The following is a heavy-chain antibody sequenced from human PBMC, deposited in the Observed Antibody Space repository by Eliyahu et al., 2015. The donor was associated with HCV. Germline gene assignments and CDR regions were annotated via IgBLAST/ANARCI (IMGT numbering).Heavy chain of an antibody. CDR2: INHSGST. J-gene: IGHJ5*02. CDR1: GGSFSGYY. CDR3: ARSAPGTGDERNEPESGGWFDP. D-gene: IGHD6-13*01. Sequence: QVQLQQWGAGLLKPSETLSLTCAVYGGSFSGYYWTWTRQPPGKGLEWIGEINHSGSTNYNPSLKSRVTISVDTSKNQFSLKLSSVTAADTAVYYCARSAPGTGDERNEPESGGWFDPWGQGTLVTVSS. V-gene: IGHV4-34*01.